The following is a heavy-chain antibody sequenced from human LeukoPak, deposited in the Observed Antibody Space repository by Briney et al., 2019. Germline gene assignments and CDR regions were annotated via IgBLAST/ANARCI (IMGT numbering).Heavy chain of an antibody. J-gene: IGHJ4*02. Sequence: GGSLRLSCAASGFTFSSYSMNWVRQAPGKGLEWVSYISSSSSTIYYADSVKGRFTISRDNAKNSLYLQMNSLRAEDTAVYYRARGTVAAAVRGGLDYWGQGTLVTVSS. CDR2: ISSSSSTI. D-gene: IGHD6-13*01. CDR3: ARGTVAAAVRGGLDY. V-gene: IGHV3-48*04. CDR1: GFTFSSYS.